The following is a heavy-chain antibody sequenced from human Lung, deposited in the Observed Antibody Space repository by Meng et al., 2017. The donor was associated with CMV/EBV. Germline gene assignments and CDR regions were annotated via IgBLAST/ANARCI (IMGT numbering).Heavy chain of an antibody. V-gene: IGHV4-30-4*01. CDR1: GDSISNGDYY. J-gene: IGHJ4*02. CDR2: IYFSGDT. Sequence: QVQLQESGPGLVTPSQTLSLTCTVSGDSISNGDYYWSWIRQPPGKGLEWIGYIYFSGDTYYNTSPKSRITMSVDTSKNQFSLKVRSVTAADTAVYYCARRGSSWYFLDYWGQGTLVTVSS. D-gene: IGHD6-13*01. CDR3: ARRGSSWYFLDY.